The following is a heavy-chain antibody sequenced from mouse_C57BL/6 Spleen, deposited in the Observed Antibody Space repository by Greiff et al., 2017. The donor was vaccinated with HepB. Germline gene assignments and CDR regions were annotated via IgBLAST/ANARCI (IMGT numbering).Heavy chain of an antibody. D-gene: IGHD2-2*01. Sequence: QVQLQQPGAELVRPGSSVKLSCKASGYTFTSYWMHWVKQRPIQGLEWIGNIDPSDSETHYNQKFKDKATLTVDKSSSTAYMQLSSLTSEDSAVYYCARRGYGYDEGDYFDYWGQGTTLTVSS. CDR1: GYTFTSYW. J-gene: IGHJ2*01. CDR2: IDPSDSET. CDR3: ARRGYGYDEGDYFDY. V-gene: IGHV1-52*01.